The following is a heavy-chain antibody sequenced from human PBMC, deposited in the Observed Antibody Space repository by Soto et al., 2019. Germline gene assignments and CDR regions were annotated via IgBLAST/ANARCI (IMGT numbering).Heavy chain of an antibody. D-gene: IGHD6-6*01. CDR1: GFTFNSYG. CDR3: AKDGSSPLYYFEY. J-gene: IGHJ4*02. V-gene: IGHV3-30*18. CDR2: LSYGGSNK. Sequence: QVQLVESGGGVVQPGRSLRLSCAASGFTFNSYGMRWVRQAPGKGLEWVAVLSYGGSNKYYADSVNGRFTIPRDHSQKTLFLQMNKLRAEDTAVYYSAKDGSSPLYYFEYWGQETLVAVAS.